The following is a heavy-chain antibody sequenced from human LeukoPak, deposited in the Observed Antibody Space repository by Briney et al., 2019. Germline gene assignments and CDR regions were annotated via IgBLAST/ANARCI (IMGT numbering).Heavy chain of an antibody. D-gene: IGHD4-23*01. V-gene: IGHV4-39*07. CDR1: GGSISSSSYY. J-gene: IGHJ6*03. CDR3: ARGLRYGGYYYYYMDV. CDR2: IYYSGST. Sequence: PSETLSLTCTVSGGSISSSSYYWDWIRQPPGKGLEWIGSIYYSGSTNYNPSLKSRVTISVDTSKNQFSLKLSSVTAADTAVYYCARGLRYGGYYYYYMDVWGKGTTVTISS.